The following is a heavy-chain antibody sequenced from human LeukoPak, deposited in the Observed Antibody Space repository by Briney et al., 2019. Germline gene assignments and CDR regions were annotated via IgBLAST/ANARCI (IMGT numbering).Heavy chain of an antibody. D-gene: IGHD1-26*01. CDR3: ARVSVEGAQTHDY. CDR2: INIDGSNR. Sequence: GGSLRLSCAASGFNFNKCWMHWVRQAPGKGLVWVSRINIDGSNRGYADSVKGRFTISRDNTKNTVHLQMNGLRAEDTTVYYCARVSVEGAQTHDYWGQGTLVTVSS. J-gene: IGHJ4*02. V-gene: IGHV3-74*01. CDR1: GFNFNKCW.